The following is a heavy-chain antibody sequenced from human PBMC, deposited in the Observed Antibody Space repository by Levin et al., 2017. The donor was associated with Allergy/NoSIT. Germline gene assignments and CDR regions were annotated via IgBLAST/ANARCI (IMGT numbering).Heavy chain of an antibody. J-gene: IGHJ6*03. CDR1: GYSFTSYW. D-gene: IGHD1-1*01. CDR2: IYPGDSDN. Sequence: GESLKISCQGSGYSFTSYWIGWVRQMPGKGLEWMGIIYPGDSDNRYSPSFQGQVTISADKSIRTAYLQWSSLKASDTAIYYCARRGTRDYYYYMDVWGKGTTVTVSS. V-gene: IGHV5-51*01. CDR3: ARRGTRDYYYYMDV.